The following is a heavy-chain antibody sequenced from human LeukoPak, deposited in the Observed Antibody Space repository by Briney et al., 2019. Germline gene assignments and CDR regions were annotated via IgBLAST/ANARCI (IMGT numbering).Heavy chain of an antibody. CDR1: GFTFSSYS. Sequence: GGSLRLSCAASGFTFSSYSMNWVRQAPGKGLEWVSYISSSSSTIYYADSVKGRFTISRDNTKNSLYLQMNSLRAEDTAVYYCASVLWFGGIFFDYWGQGILVTVSS. V-gene: IGHV3-48*04. D-gene: IGHD3-10*01. CDR3: ASVLWFGGIFFDY. CDR2: ISSSSSTI. J-gene: IGHJ4*02.